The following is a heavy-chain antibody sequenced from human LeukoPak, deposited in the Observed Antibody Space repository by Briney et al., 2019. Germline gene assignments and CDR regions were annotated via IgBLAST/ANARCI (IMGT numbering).Heavy chain of an antibody. Sequence: ASVKVSCKASGYTFASYGISWVRQAPGQGLGLVGWISGYSGNTNYAQNLQGRGAMTTDTSTSTAYMELRSQRSDDTAEKYCARPRSGPMVYYFDYWGQGTLVSVSS. V-gene: IGHV1-18*01. D-gene: IGHD3-10*01. CDR1: GYTFASYG. J-gene: IGHJ4*02. CDR2: ISGYSGNT. CDR3: ARPRSGPMVYYFDY.